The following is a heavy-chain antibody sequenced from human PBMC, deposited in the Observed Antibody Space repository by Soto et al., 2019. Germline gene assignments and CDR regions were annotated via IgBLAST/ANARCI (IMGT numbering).Heavy chain of an antibody. CDR2: ISSSSSYI. V-gene: IGHV3-21*05. CDR3: ARDYYGSGSYYTY. CDR1: GFTFSSYS. J-gene: IGHJ4*02. D-gene: IGHD3-10*01. Sequence: PGGSLRLSCAASGFTFSSYSMNWVRQAPGKGLEWVSYISSSSSYIYYADSVKGRFTISRDNAKNSLYLQMNSLRAEDTAVYYCARDYYGSGSYYTYWGQGTLVTVSS.